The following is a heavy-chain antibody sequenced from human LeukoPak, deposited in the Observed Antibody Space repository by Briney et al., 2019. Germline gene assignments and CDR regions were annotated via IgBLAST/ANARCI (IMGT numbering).Heavy chain of an antibody. V-gene: IGHV4-34*01. D-gene: IGHD6-19*01. CDR1: GGSFSGYY. CDR2: INHSGST. J-gene: IGHJ4*02. Sequence: NPSETLSLTCAVYGGSFSGYYWSWIRQPPGKGLEWIGEINHSGSTNYNPSLKSRVTISVDTSKNQFSLKLSSVTAADTAVYYCARSRLGQWLAPSFDYRGQGTLVTVSS. CDR3: ARSRLGQWLAPSFDY.